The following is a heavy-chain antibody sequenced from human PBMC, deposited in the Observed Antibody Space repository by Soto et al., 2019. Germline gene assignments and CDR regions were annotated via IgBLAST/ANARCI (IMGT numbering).Heavy chain of an antibody. D-gene: IGHD1-26*01. Sequence: GGSLRLSCAASGFTFSSYAMSWVRQAPGKGLEWVSAISGSGGSTYYADSVKGRFTISRDNSKNKLYLQMNSLRAEDTAVYYCSNRPYSGSYFAMPPFDYWGQGTLVTVSS. V-gene: IGHV3-23*01. CDR3: SNRPYSGSYFAMPPFDY. J-gene: IGHJ4*02. CDR2: ISGSGGST. CDR1: GFTFSSYA.